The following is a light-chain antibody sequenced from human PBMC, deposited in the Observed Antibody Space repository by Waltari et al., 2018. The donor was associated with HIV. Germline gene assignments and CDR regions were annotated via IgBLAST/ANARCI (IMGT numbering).Light chain of an antibody. J-gene: IGLJ3*02. CDR1: SSNIGNNY. Sequence: QSVLTQPPSVSAAPGQKVTIPCSGSSSNIGNNYVSWYQQLPGTAPKLLNYDNNKRPSGIPDRFSGSKSGTSATLGITGLQTGDEADYYCGTWDSSLSAGVFGGGTKLTVL. V-gene: IGLV1-51*01. CDR3: GTWDSSLSAGV. CDR2: DNN.